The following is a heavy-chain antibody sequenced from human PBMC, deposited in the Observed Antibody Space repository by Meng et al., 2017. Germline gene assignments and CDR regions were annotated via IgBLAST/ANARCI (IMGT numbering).Heavy chain of an antibody. CDR2: ISYDGSNK. CDR3: ARGSYYDSSGYYSVNY. Sequence: VARGGVGGGVGQPGRSLRLSCAASGFTFSSYAMHWVRQAPGKGLEWVAVISYDGSNKYYADSVKGRFTISRDNSKNTLYLQMNSLRAEDTAVYYCARGSYYDSSGYYSVNYWGQGTLVTVSS. CDR1: GFTFSSYA. J-gene: IGHJ4*02. V-gene: IGHV3-30*01. D-gene: IGHD3-22*01.